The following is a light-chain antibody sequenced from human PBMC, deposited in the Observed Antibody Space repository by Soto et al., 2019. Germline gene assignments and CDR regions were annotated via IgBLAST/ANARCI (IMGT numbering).Light chain of an antibody. CDR2: GTS. CDR1: QSVSSSY. Sequence: EIVLTQSPGTLSLSPGERATLSCRASQSVSSSYLAWYQQKPGQAPRFLIYGTSSRATGIPDRFSGSGSGTDFSLTISRLEPEDFALYYCQQYHNSPLTFGQGTKVDIK. V-gene: IGKV3-20*01. CDR3: QQYHNSPLT. J-gene: IGKJ1*01.